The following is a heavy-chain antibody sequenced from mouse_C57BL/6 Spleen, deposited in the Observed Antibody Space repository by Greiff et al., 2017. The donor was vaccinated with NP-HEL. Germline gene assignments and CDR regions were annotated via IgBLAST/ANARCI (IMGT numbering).Heavy chain of an antibody. J-gene: IGHJ4*01. CDR2: IYPGDGDT. D-gene: IGHD1-1*01. CDR1: GYAFSSSW. CDR3: ARSPLYYGSSYNAMDY. V-gene: IGHV1-82*01. Sequence: VKLQESGPELVKPGASVKISCKASGYAFSSSWMNWVKQRPGKGLEWIGRIYPGDGDTNYNGKFKGKATLTADKSSSTAYMQLSSLTSEDSAVYFCARSPLYYGSSYNAMDYWGQGTSVTVSS.